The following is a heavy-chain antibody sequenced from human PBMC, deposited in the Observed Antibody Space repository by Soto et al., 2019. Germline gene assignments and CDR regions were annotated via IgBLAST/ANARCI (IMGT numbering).Heavy chain of an antibody. V-gene: IGHV1-18*04. Sequence: ASVKVSCKASGYTFTSYGISWVRQAPGQGLEWMGWISAYNGNTNYAQKFQARVTMTADESASTAYMELSGLRSEDTAVYYCARVGYCNTTNCMFYYYHYGMDVWGQGTTVTVSS. CDR3: ARVGYCNTTNCMFYYYHYGMDV. D-gene: IGHD2-2*01. J-gene: IGHJ6*02. CDR1: GYTFTSYG. CDR2: ISAYNGNT.